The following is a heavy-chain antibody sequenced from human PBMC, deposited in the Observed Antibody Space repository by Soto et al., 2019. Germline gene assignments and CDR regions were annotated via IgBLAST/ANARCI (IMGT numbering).Heavy chain of an antibody. J-gene: IGHJ5*02. V-gene: IGHV3-11*01. D-gene: IGHD1-1*01. CDR2: ISSSGSTI. Sequence: GGSLRLSCAASGFTFSDYYMSWIRQAPGKGLEWVSYISSSGSTIYYADSVKGRFTISRDNAKNSLYLQMNSLRAEDTAVYYCARDGRLLNMNWFDPWGQGTLVTVSS. CDR1: GFTFSDYY. CDR3: ARDGRLLNMNWFDP.